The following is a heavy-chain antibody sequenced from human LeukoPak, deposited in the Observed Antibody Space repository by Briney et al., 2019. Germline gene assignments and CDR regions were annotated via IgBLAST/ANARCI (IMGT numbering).Heavy chain of an antibody. CDR3: AKDRKFGSSWYSPFIDY. CDR2: INSDGSST. D-gene: IGHD6-13*01. CDR1: GFTFSSYS. J-gene: IGHJ4*02. Sequence: AGGSLRLSCAASGFTFSSYSMNWVRQAPGKGLVWVSRINSDGSSTSYADSVKGRFTISRDNAKNTLYLQMNSLRAEDTAVYYCAKDRKFGSSWYSPFIDYWAREPWSPSPQ. V-gene: IGHV3-74*01.